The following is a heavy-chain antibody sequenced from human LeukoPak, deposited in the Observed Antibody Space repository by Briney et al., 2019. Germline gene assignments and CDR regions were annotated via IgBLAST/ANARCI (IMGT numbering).Heavy chain of an antibody. V-gene: IGHV1-2*02. CDR3: ARGCEWELLYWFDP. CDR2: INPNSGGT. D-gene: IGHD1-26*01. CDR1: GYTFTGYY. J-gene: IGHJ5*02. Sequence: ASVKVSCKASGYTFTGYYMHWVRQAPGQGLEWMGWINPNSGGTNHAQKFQGRVTMTRDTSISTAYMELSRLRSDDTAVYYCARGCEWELLYWFDPWGQGTLVTVSS.